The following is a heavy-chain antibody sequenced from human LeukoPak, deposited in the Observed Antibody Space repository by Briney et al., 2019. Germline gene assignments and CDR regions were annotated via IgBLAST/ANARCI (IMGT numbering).Heavy chain of an antibody. CDR3: ARCGPDIVVVPAAIPEGWFDP. Sequence: PSETLSLTCAVYGGSFSGYYWSWLRQPPGKGLEWIGEINHSGSTNYNPSLKSRVTISVDTSKNQFSLKLSSVTAADTAVYYCARCGPDIVVVPAAIPEGWFDPWGQGTLVTVSS. CDR2: INHSGST. CDR1: GGSFSGYY. J-gene: IGHJ5*02. V-gene: IGHV4-34*01. D-gene: IGHD2-2*02.